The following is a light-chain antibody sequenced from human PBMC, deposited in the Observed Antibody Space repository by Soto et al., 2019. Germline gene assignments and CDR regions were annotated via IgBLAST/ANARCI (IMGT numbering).Light chain of an antibody. Sequence: QLVLTQPPSVSGALGQRGALSCAGTSSNIGAGYDVHWYQHLPGTAPKLLIFGNINRPAGVSDRFSGSKSGTSASLAISGLQAADEGYYYCQTYDTGVSGSIFGGGTKVTVL. J-gene: IGLJ2*01. CDR1: SSNIGAGYD. V-gene: IGLV1-40*01. CDR3: QTYDTGVSGSI. CDR2: GNI.